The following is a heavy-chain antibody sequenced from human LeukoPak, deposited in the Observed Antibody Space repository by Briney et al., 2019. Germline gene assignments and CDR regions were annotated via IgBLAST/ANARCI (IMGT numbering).Heavy chain of an antibody. CDR1: GFTSSSYA. Sequence: GGSLRLSCAASGFTSSSYALNWVRQAPGKGLEWVATVSGSGDRMYHADSVKGRFTISRDNAKNSLYLQMNSLRAEDTAVYYCARVGGPYIFGNYYYGMDVWGQGTTVTVSS. CDR3: ARVGGPYIFGNYYYGMDV. D-gene: IGHD3-3*02. V-gene: IGHV3-23*01. J-gene: IGHJ6*02. CDR2: VSGSGDRM.